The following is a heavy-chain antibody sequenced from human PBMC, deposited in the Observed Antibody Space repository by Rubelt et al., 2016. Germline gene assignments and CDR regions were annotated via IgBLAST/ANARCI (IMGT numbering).Heavy chain of an antibody. CDR2: INNSGST. CDR3: AREGLPNY. V-gene: IGHV4-34*01. Sequence: QVQLQQWGAGLLKPSETLSLTCAVYGGSFSGYYWSWIRKPPGKGLEWIGEINNSGSTNYNPSLKSGGPISVDTSKNQCSLRLSSVTAADTAVYYCAREGLPNYWGQGTLVTVSS. CDR1: GGSFSGYY. J-gene: IGHJ4*02. D-gene: IGHD5-12*01.